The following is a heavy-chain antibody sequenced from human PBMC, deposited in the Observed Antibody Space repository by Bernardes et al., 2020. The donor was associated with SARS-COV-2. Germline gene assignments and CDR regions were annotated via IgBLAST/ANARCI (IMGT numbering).Heavy chain of an antibody. CDR1: GYPFSSYG. Sequence: ASVKDSCKASGYPFSSYGISWVRQAPGQGLEWMGWMSAYNGNSNYAPKVQGRVTMTTDISTSTAYMELRSLRFDDTAVYYCARDGHYDFRVVDFDYSNGMDVWGQGTTVTVSS. J-gene: IGHJ6*02. V-gene: IGHV1-18*04. CDR2: MSAYNGNS. CDR3: ARDGHYDFRVVDFDYSNGMDV. D-gene: IGHD3-3*01.